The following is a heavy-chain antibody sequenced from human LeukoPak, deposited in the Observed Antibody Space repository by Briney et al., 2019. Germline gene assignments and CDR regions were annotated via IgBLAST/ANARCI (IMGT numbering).Heavy chain of an antibody. D-gene: IGHD3-3*01. CDR1: GFTFSSYA. CDR3: AREMRITIFGVVQMANGAFDI. V-gene: IGHV3-30-3*01. J-gene: IGHJ3*02. CDR2: ISYDGSNK. Sequence: GGSLRLSCAASGFTFSSYAMHWVRQAPGKGLEWVAVISYDGSNKYYADSVKGRFTISRDNSKNTLYLQMNSLRAEDTAVYYCAREMRITIFGVVQMANGAFDIWGQGTMVTVSS.